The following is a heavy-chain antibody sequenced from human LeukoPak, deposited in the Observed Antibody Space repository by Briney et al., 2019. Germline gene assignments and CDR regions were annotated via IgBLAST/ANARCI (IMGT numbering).Heavy chain of an antibody. J-gene: IGHJ4*02. Sequence: PSETLSLTCTVSGGSITSSSYHWGWIRQPPGKGLEWIGSIYYTGTTYYNPSLKSRVSIFVDTSKNQFSLGLSSVTAADTAVYYCARDCGMVRGAPGAYWGQGTLVTVSS. CDR2: IYYTGTT. CDR3: ARDCGMVRGAPGAY. V-gene: IGHV4-39*07. D-gene: IGHD3-10*01. CDR1: GGSITSSSYH.